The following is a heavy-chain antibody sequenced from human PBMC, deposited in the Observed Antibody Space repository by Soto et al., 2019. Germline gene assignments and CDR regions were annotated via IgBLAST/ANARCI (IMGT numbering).Heavy chain of an antibody. J-gene: IGHJ6*02. CDR2: IYYSGST. Sequence: QVQLQESGPGLVKPSETLSLTCTVSGGSVSSGSYYWSWIRQPPGKVLEWIGYIYYSGSTKYNPSLKSRVTISVDTSKNPFSRELSSVTAADTAVYYCARGIEGGYQVGYYCGMDVWGQGTTVTVSS. V-gene: IGHV4-61*01. CDR1: GGSVSSGSYY. CDR3: ARGIEGGYQVGYYCGMDV. D-gene: IGHD2-2*01.